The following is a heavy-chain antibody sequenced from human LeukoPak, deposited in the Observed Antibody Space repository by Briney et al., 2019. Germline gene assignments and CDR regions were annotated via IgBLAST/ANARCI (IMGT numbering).Heavy chain of an antibody. CDR2: ISSSSSYI. CDR3: ARTYYDSSGYYQGEFDY. CDR1: GFTFSSYS. D-gene: IGHD3-22*01. Sequence: PGGSLRLSCAASGFTFSSYSMNWVRQAPGKGLEWVSSISSSSSYIYYADSVKVRFTISRDNAKNSLYLQMNSLRAEDSAVYYCARTYYDSSGYYQGEFDYWGQGTLVTVSS. J-gene: IGHJ4*02. V-gene: IGHV3-21*01.